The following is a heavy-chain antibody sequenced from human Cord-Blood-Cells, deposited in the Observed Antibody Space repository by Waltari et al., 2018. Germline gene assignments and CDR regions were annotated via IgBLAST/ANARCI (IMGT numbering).Heavy chain of an antibody. J-gene: IGHJ4*02. CDR2: INPNSGGT. D-gene: IGHD3-9*01. CDR3: ARGRYDILTGYSYYFDY. CDR1: GYTFTGYY. V-gene: IGHV1-2*02. Sequence: QVQLVQSGAEVKKPGASVKVSCKASGYTFTGYYMHCVRQAPGQGLEWMGWINPNSGGTNYAQKFQGRVTMTRDTSISTAYMELSRLRSDDTAVYYCARGRYDILTGYSYYFDYWGQGTLVTVSS.